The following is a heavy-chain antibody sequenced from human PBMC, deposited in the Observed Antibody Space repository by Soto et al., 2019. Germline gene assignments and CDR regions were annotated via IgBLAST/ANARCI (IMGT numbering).Heavy chain of an antibody. CDR2: ISHDGTDQ. Sequence: QVRLEESGGGVVQPGRSLRLSCAASGFSFSRNGMHWVRQTPEKGLEWVAVISHDGTDQRYADSVRGRFSISRDDSKNTGFLQMNSLRPDDTAVYFCARDGYCGTEKCYSGLPEYWGQGTLVTVSS. CDR3: ARDGYCGTEKCYSGLPEY. J-gene: IGHJ4*02. CDR1: GFSFSRNG. V-gene: IGHV3-30*03. D-gene: IGHD2-2*03.